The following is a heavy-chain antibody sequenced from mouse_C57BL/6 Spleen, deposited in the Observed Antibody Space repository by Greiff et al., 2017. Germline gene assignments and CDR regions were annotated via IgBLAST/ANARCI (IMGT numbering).Heavy chain of an antibody. CDR1: GFTFSSYA. Sequence: EVQLVESGGGLVKPGGSLKLSCAASGFTFSSYAMSWVRQTPEKRLEWVATISDGGSYTYYPDNVKGRFTISRDNAKNNLSLQMSHLKSEDTAMYYCAREDDYDVGTWFAYWGQGTLVTVSA. V-gene: IGHV5-4*01. D-gene: IGHD2-4*01. CDR3: AREDDYDVGTWFAY. J-gene: IGHJ3*01. CDR2: ISDGGSYT.